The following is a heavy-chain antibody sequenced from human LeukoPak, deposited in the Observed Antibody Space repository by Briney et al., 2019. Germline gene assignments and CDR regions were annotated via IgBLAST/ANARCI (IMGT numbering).Heavy chain of an antibody. V-gene: IGHV4-39*01. CDR2: IYYSGST. CDR1: GGSISSSSYY. J-gene: IGHJ4*02. CDR3: ASGVYYYDSSGYYYLVSPFDY. Sequence: PSETLSLTCTVSGGSISSSSYYWGWIRQPPGKGLEWIGSIYYSGSTYYNPSLKSRVTISVATSKNQFSLKLSSVTAADTAVYYCASGVYYYDSSGYYYLVSPFDYWGQGTLVTVSS. D-gene: IGHD3-22*01.